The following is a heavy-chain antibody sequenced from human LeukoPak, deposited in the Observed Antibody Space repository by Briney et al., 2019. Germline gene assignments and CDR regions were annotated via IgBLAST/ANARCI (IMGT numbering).Heavy chain of an antibody. D-gene: IGHD2-2*01. CDR1: GLTFSTYT. J-gene: IGHJ5*02. V-gene: IGHV3-30*04. Sequence: GGSLRLSCAASGLTFSTYTMHWVRQAPGKGLEWVAVIAYDGRKKYYADSVKGRFTISRDNAKNSLYLQMNSLGAEDTAVYYCVRVRYCSSTNCHGGWFDPWGRGTLVTVSS. CDR3: VRVRYCSSTNCHGGWFDP. CDR2: IAYDGRKK.